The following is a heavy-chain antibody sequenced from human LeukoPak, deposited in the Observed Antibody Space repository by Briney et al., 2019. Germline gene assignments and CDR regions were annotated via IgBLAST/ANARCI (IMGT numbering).Heavy chain of an antibody. Sequence: ASVKVSCKASGYTFNGFYLHWVRQAPGQGLEWMGWINPDSGGTNYAQKFQGRITMTRDTSISTAYMELSRLRSDDTAVYYCARWMATVTTPDYWGQGTLVTVSS. CDR1: GYTFNGFY. V-gene: IGHV1-2*02. J-gene: IGHJ4*02. CDR3: ARWMATVTTPDY. D-gene: IGHD4-11*01. CDR2: INPDSGGT.